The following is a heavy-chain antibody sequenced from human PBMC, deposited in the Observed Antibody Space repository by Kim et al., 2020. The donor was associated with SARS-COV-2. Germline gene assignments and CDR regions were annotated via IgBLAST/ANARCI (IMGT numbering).Heavy chain of an antibody. Sequence: SLKRRLPISRDNAKNSLYLQMNSLTAEDTAVYYCARDTTALTADNFYGLDVWGQGTTVTVSS. J-gene: IGHJ6*02. D-gene: IGHD7-27*01. V-gene: IGHV3-11*05. CDR3: ARDTTALTADNFYGLDV.